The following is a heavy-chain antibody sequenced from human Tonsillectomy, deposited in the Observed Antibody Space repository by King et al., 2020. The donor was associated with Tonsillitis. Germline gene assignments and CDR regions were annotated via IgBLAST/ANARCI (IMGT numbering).Heavy chain of an antibody. CDR1: GFTVSSNY. V-gene: IGHV3-66*01. J-gene: IGHJ3*02. CDR3: ARGNYSGRYYYAFDI. D-gene: IGHD1-26*01. CDR2: IYSGGST. Sequence: VQLVESGGGLVQPGGSLRLSCAASGFTVSSNYMSWVRQAPGKGLEWVSVIYSGGSTYYADSVKGRFTISRDNSKNTLYLQMNSLRAEDTAVYYCARGNYSGRYYYAFDIWGQGTMVTVSS.